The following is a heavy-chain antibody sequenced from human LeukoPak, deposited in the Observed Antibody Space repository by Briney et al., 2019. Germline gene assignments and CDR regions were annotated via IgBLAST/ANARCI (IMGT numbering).Heavy chain of an antibody. J-gene: IGHJ4*02. V-gene: IGHV4-59*01. CDR3: ARGGASSKFFDA. Sequence: PSETLPLTCSVSGVSISNYYWSWIRQPPGKGLEWIAFIYYDGSTNYNPSLKSRATISVDTSKNQYSLNLSSVTAADTAVYYCARGGASSKFFDAWGQGTLVTVSS. D-gene: IGHD6-6*01. CDR2: IYYDGST. CDR1: GVSISNYY.